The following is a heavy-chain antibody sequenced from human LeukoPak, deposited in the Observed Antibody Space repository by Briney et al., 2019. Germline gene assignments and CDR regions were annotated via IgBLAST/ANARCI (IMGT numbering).Heavy chain of an antibody. CDR3: ARGGNYYGSGSYYPPFDY. J-gene: IGHJ4*02. CDR2: IYHSGST. D-gene: IGHD3-10*01. Sequence: PSETLSLTCAVSGGSISSGGYSWSWIRQPPGKGLEWIGYIYHSGSTYYNPSLKSRFTISVDRSKNQFSLKLSSVTAADTAVYYCARGGNYYGSGSYYPPFDYWGQGTLVTVSS. CDR1: GGSISSGGYS. V-gene: IGHV4-30-2*01.